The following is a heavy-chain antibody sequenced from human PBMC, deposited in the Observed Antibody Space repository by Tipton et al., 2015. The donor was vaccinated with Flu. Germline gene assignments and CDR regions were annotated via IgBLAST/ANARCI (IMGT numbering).Heavy chain of an antibody. CDR2: IYYSGST. D-gene: IGHD3-22*01. V-gene: IGHV4-59*01. CDR1: GGSFSGYY. J-gene: IGHJ3*02. Sequence: TLSLTCAVYGGSFSGYYWSWIRQPPGKGLEWIGYIYYSGSTNYNPSLKSRVTISVDTSKNQFSLKLSSVTAADTAVYYCARAPYYYDTYAFDIWGQGTMVTVSS. CDR3: ARAPYYYDTYAFDI.